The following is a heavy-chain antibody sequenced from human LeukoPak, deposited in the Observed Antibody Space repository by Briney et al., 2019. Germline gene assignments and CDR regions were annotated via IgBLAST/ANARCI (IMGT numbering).Heavy chain of an antibody. Sequence: GGSLRLSCAASGFTSSSYEMNWVRQAPGKGLEWVSYISSSGSTIYYADSVKGRFTISRDNAKNSLYLQMNSLRAEDTAVYYCARGGYYGSGNDFRFDPWGQGTLVTVSS. V-gene: IGHV3-48*03. J-gene: IGHJ5*02. D-gene: IGHD3-10*01. CDR1: GFTSSSYE. CDR2: ISSSGSTI. CDR3: ARGGYYGSGNDFRFDP.